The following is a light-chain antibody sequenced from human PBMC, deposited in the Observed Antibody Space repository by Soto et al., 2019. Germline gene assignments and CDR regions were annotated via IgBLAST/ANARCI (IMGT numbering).Light chain of an antibody. V-gene: IGKV1-5*03. Sequence: IQMTQSPSTLSASVGDRVTITCRASQSISSWLAWYQQKPGKAPKLLIYKASSLESGVPSRFSGSGSGTEFTLTISSLQPDDFATYYCQKYNSYSWTFGQGTKVDIK. CDR3: QKYNSYSWT. CDR2: KAS. CDR1: QSISSW. J-gene: IGKJ1*01.